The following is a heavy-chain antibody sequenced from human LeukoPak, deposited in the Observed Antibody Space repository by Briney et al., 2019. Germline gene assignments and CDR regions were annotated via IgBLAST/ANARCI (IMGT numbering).Heavy chain of an antibody. V-gene: IGHV1-69*04. Sequence: GASVKVSCKASGGTFSSYAISWVRPAPGQGLEWMGRIIPILGIANYAQKFQGRVTITADKSTSTAYMELSSLRSEDTAVYYCARETMVRGVIKDAFDIWGQGTMVTVSS. CDR1: GGTFSSYA. CDR3: ARETMVRGVIKDAFDI. D-gene: IGHD3-10*01. CDR2: IIPILGIA. J-gene: IGHJ3*02.